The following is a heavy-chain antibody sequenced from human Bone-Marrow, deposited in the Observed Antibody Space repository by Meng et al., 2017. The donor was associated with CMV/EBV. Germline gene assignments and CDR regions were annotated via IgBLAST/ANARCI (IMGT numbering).Heavy chain of an antibody. CDR1: GGSFSGYY. J-gene: IGHJ6*04. V-gene: IGHV4-34*01. Sequence: SETLSLTCAVYGGSFSGYYWSWIRQPPGKGLEWIGEINHSGSTNYNPSLKSRVTISVDTSKNQFSLKLSSVTAADTAVYYCARGRGSSSLYYYNGMDVWGEGTTVTVSS. D-gene: IGHD6-6*01. CDR3: ARGRGSSSLYYYNGMDV. CDR2: INHSGST.